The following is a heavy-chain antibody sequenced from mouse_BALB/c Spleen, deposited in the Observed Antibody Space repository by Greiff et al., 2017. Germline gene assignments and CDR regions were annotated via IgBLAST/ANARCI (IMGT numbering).Heavy chain of an antibody. CDR3: ARVDYDYDGGFAY. Sequence: EVQRVESGPGLVKPSQSLSLTCTVTGYSITSDYAWNWIRQFPGNKLEWMGYISYSGSTSYNPSLKSRISITRDTSKNQFFLQLNSVTTEDTATYYCARVDYDYDGGFAYWGQGTLVTVSA. CDR2: ISYSGST. D-gene: IGHD2-4*01. V-gene: IGHV3-2*02. CDR1: GYSITSDYA. J-gene: IGHJ3*01.